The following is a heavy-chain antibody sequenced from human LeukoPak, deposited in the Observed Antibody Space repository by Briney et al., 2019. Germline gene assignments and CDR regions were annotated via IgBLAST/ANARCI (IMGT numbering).Heavy chain of an antibody. D-gene: IGHD6-13*01. V-gene: IGHV4-38-2*02. CDR3: ARVAAAGFDY. CDR1: GYSISSGYY. CDR2: IYHSGST. Sequence: SETLSLTCTVSGYSISSGYYWGWIRQPPGKGLEWIGSIYHSGSTYYNPSLKSRVTISVDTSKNQFSLQLNSVTPEDTAVYYCARVAAAGFDYWGQGTLVTVSS. J-gene: IGHJ4*02.